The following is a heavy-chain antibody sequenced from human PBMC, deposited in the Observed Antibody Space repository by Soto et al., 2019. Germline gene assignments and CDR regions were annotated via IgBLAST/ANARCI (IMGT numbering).Heavy chain of an antibody. J-gene: IGHJ1*01. CDR1: GYTFTSYG. CDR3: AREGAWELPRGEAEYFQH. CDR2: ISAYDGNT. Sequence: QVQLVQSGAEVKKPGASVKVSCKASGYTFTSYGISWVRQAPGQGLEWMGWISAYDGNTNYAQKLQGRVTMTTDTSTSTAYMELRSLRSDDTAVYYCAREGAWELPRGEAEYFQHWGQGTLVTVSS. D-gene: IGHD1-26*01. V-gene: IGHV1-18*01.